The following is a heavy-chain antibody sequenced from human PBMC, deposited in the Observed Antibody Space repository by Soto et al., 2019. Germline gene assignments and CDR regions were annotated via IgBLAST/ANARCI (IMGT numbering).Heavy chain of an antibody. V-gene: IGHV2-5*02. D-gene: IGHD6-6*01. CDR2: IYWDDDK. J-gene: IGHJ3*01. Sequence: QITLKESGHTLVKPTQMLTLTCTFSGFSLNTRGVGVGWIRQPPGGALEWLALIYWDDDKRYSPSPRSRLTITKDTSKNQVVLTMTTMEPLDTGTYYCAHTYSSSPDDGFDVWGQGTRVTVSS. CDR3: AHTYSSSPDDGFDV. CDR1: GFSLNTRGVG.